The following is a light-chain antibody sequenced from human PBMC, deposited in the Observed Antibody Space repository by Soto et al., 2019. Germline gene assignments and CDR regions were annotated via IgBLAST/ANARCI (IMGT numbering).Light chain of an antibody. V-gene: IGKV3-15*01. CDR3: QQYNNWPQT. J-gene: IGKJ1*01. CDR1: QSLRSS. CDR2: DAS. Sequence: VMTQAPATLSVSPGERATLSCRASQSLRSSLAWYQQKPGQAPRLLIYDASTRATGIPARFSGSGSGTDFTLTISGLQSEDSAVYYCQQYNNWPQTFGQGTKVDIK.